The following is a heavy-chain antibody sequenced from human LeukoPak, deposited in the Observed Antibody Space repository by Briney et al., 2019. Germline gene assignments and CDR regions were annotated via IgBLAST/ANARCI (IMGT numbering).Heavy chain of an antibody. D-gene: IGHD3-22*01. CDR2: IIPIFGIA. V-gene: IGHV1-69*05. CDR3: ATSFVSSGFYSDS. Sequence: SVKVSCNASGGTFTSYAISWVRQAPGHGLEWMGGIIPIFGIANYAQKFQGRVTITTDESTSTAYMELSTLRPAATAVYYTATSFVSSGFYSDSCVTGTPGTASS. J-gene: IGHJ4*02. CDR1: GGTFTSYA.